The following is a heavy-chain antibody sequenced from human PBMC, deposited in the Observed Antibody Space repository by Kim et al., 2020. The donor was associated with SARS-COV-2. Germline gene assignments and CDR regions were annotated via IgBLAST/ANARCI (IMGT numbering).Heavy chain of an antibody. D-gene: IGHD6-13*01. V-gene: IGHV3-48*02. CDR1: GFTFSNYA. CDR3: ARDRSLGSTLYYYFDY. Sequence: GGSLRLSCAASGFTFSNYAINWVLQAPGKGLEWVSYISSSSGKIDYADSVKGRFTISRDNAKNSVYLQMNSLRDEDTAVYYCARDRSLGSTLYYYFDYWGQGALVAVSS. CDR2: ISSSSGKI. J-gene: IGHJ4*02.